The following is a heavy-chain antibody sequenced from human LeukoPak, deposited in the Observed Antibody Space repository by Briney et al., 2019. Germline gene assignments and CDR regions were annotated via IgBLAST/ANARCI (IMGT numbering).Heavy chain of an antibody. D-gene: IGHD2/OR15-2a*01. Sequence: GGSLRLSCAASGITLNTNYMTWVRQAPGKGLEWVSVIHSGGTTSYVDSVKGRFTISRDNSKNTLYLQMNSLRAEDTAVYFCARVGGFYYFDHWGQGTLVTVSS. V-gene: IGHV3-53*05. CDR3: ARVGGFYYFDH. CDR1: GITLNTNY. CDR2: IHSGGTT. J-gene: IGHJ4*02.